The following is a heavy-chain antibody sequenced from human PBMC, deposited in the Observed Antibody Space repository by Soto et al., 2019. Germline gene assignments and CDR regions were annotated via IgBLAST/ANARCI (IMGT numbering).Heavy chain of an antibody. J-gene: IGHJ4*02. CDR2: ISWDSGSI. D-gene: IGHD6-19*01. CDR1: GFTFEDYA. CDR3: VKGSLTSGYSSGWYGGYFDY. Sequence: EVQLVESGGGLVQPGRSLRLSCAASGFTFEDYAMLWVRQAPGKGLEWVSGISWDSGSIGYADSVKGRFTVSRDNAKNSLYLQMNSLRPEDTALYYCVKGSLTSGYSSGWYGGYFDYWGQGTLVTVSS. V-gene: IGHV3-9*01.